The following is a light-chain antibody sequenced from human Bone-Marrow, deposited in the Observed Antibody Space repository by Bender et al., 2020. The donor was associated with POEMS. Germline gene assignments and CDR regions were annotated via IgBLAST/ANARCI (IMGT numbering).Light chain of an antibody. Sequence: QSVLTQPPSVSAAPGQKVTISCSGGSSNIGNNYVSWYQQFPGTAPKLLIYGYNNRPSGVPDRFSGSKSGTSASLAITGLQAEDEGDYYCQSYDNSLGGWVFGGGTKLTVL. J-gene: IGLJ3*02. CDR1: SSNIGNNY. CDR2: GYN. CDR3: QSYDNSLGGWV. V-gene: IGLV1-40*01.